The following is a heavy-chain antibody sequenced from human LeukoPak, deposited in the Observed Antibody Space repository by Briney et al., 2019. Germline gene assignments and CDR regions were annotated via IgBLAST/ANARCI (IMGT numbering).Heavy chain of an antibody. CDR1: GFTFSSYS. CDR2: ISSSSSYI. CDR3: ARDTGYCSSTSCYRSFDY. Sequence: GGSLRLSCAASGFTFSSYSMNWVRQAPGRGLGWVSSISSSSSYIYYADSVKGRFTISRDNAKNSLYLQMNSLRAEDTAVYYCARDTGYCSSTSCYRSFDYWGQGTLVTVSS. V-gene: IGHV3-21*01. J-gene: IGHJ4*02. D-gene: IGHD2-2*02.